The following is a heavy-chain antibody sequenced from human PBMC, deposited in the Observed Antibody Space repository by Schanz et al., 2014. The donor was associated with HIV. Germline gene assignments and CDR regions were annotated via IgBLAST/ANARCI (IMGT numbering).Heavy chain of an antibody. D-gene: IGHD3-22*01. CDR2: ISGRGGSP. J-gene: IGHJ4*02. CDR3: AKPEYDSRGNSQSHFDY. V-gene: IGHV3-23*04. CDR1: GFTFSTND. Sequence: VRLGESGGGVVQPGRSLRLSCAASGFTFSTNDMHWVRQAPGKGLEWVSTISGRGGSPYYADSVKGRFTISRDNSKNTLYLQMTTLRIDDTAVYYCAKPEYDSRGNSQSHFDYWGQGTLVTVSS.